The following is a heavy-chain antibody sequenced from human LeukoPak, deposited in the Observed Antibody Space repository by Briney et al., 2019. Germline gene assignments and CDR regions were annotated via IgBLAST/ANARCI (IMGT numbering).Heavy chain of an antibody. Sequence: PGGSLRLSCAASGFSFSNYWMHWVRQSPGKGLMWVSRINSDGRSTNYADSVKGRFTISRDNAKNTLYLQMNSLRAEDTAVYFCARGTGSYILDYWGQGTLVTVSS. CDR1: GFSFSNYW. D-gene: IGHD6-6*01. CDR2: INSDGRST. V-gene: IGHV3-74*01. CDR3: ARGTGSYILDY. J-gene: IGHJ4*02.